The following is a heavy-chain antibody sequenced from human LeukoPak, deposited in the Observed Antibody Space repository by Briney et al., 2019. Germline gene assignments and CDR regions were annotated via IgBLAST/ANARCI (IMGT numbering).Heavy chain of an antibody. V-gene: IGHV1-2*02. CDR2: INPNSGGT. Sequence: ASVKVSCKASGYTFTAYSMHWVRQAPGQGLEWMGWINPNSGGTNYAQKFQGRVTMTRDTSITTAYMELSRLRSDDTAVYYCARDRPLFSSGDYYGMDVWGQGTTVTVSS. D-gene: IGHD6-19*01. J-gene: IGHJ6*02. CDR1: GYTFTAYS. CDR3: ARDRPLFSSGDYYGMDV.